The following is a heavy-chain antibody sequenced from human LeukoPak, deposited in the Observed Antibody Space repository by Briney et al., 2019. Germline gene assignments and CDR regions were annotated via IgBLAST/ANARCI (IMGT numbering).Heavy chain of an antibody. J-gene: IGHJ4*02. CDR3: TTDAAGLLWFGDN. V-gene: IGHV3-15*01. D-gene: IGHD3-10*01. Sequence: GGSLRLSCAASGFTFSNAWMSWVRQPPGRGLEWVGRIKSKTDGGTTDYAAPVKGRFTISRDDSKNTLYLQMNSLKTEDTAVYYCTTDAAGLLWFGDNWGQGTLVTVSS. CDR2: IKSKTDGGTT. CDR1: GFTFSNAW.